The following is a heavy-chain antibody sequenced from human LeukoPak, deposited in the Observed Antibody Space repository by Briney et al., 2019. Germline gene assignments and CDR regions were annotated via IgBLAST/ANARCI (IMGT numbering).Heavy chain of an antibody. CDR2: INHSGST. Sequence: SETLSLTCAVYGGSFSGYYWSWIRQPPGKGLEWIGEINHSGSTNYNPSLKSRVTISVDTSKNQFSLKLSSVTAADTAVYYCARWELLGVDVWGQGTTVTVSS. V-gene: IGHV4-34*01. CDR1: GGSFSGYY. J-gene: IGHJ6*02. D-gene: IGHD1-26*01. CDR3: ARWELLGVDV.